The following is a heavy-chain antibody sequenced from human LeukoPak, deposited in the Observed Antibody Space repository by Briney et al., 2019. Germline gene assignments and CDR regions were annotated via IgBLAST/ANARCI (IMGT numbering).Heavy chain of an antibody. V-gene: IGHV3-23*01. CDR1: GSTLSSYG. D-gene: IGHD2-2*01. J-gene: IGHJ4*02. CDR3: AKSFRSTSLDY. Sequence: HSGGSLRLSCAASGSTLSSYGMSWVRQAPGKGLEWVSAISGSGSNTYYADSVKGRFTISRDNSKNTLYLQMNSLRAEDTAVYYCAKSFRSTSLDYWGQGTLVTVSS. CDR2: ISGSGSNT.